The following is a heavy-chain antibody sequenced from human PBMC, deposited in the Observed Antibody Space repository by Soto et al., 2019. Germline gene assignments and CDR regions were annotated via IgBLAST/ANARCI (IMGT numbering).Heavy chain of an antibody. D-gene: IGHD5-12*01. Sequence: PWGSLRLSCATSGFTFSNAWMSWVRQAPGKGLEWVGRIKIKSDSGTTDYFAPVHGRFTISRDDSEDTLYLQMHSLKTEDTAVYYCATEGPRTLRPCENWCQGTLAIVSS. CDR2: IKIKSDSGTT. J-gene: IGHJ1*01. CDR1: GFTFSNAW. CDR3: ATEGPRTLRPCEN. V-gene: IGHV3-15*01.